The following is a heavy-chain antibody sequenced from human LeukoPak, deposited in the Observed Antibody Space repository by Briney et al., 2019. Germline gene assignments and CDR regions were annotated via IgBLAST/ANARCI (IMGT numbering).Heavy chain of an antibody. Sequence: GGSLRLSCAASGFSFSNDWMSWVRQAPGKGLEWVGRIKSKTDDETTDYAAPVQGRFTISRDDSENTLYLQMNSLTTEDTAVYYCTIDYDYGWGSYRLGCWGQGTLVTVSS. V-gene: IGHV3-15*01. CDR1: GFSFSNDW. CDR2: IKSKTDDETT. D-gene: IGHD3-16*02. CDR3: TIDYDYGWGSYRLGC. J-gene: IGHJ4*02.